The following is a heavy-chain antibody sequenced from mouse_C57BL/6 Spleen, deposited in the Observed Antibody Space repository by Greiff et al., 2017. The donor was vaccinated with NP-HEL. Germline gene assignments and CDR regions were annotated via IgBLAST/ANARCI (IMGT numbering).Heavy chain of an antibody. CDR2: IDPSDSYT. CDR1: GYTFTSYW. Sequence: VQLQQPGAELVKPGASVKLSCKASGYTFTSYWMQWVKQRPGQGLEWIGEIDPSDSYTNYNQKFKGKATLTVDTSSSTAYMQLSSLTSGDSAVYYCARSYDYDGYYAMDYWGQGTSVTVSS. CDR3: ARSYDYDGYYAMDY. V-gene: IGHV1-50*01. J-gene: IGHJ4*01. D-gene: IGHD2-4*01.